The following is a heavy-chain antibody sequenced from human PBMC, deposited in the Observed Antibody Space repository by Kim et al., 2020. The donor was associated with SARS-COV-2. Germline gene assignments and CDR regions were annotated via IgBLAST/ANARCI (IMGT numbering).Heavy chain of an antibody. CDR1: GFTFSSYG. CDR2: IWYDGSNK. CDR3: ARVTGIAVAGT. J-gene: IGHJ5*02. D-gene: IGHD6-19*01. Sequence: GGSLRLSCAASGFTFSSYGMHWVRQAPGKGLEWVAVIWYDGSNKYYADSVKGRFTISRDNSKNTLYLQMNSLRAEDTAVYYCARVTGIAVAGTWGQGTLVTVSS. V-gene: IGHV3-33*01.